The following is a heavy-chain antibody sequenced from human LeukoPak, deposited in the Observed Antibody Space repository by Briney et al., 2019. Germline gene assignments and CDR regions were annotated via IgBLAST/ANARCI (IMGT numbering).Heavy chain of an antibody. Sequence: SETLSLTCAVYGGSFSGYYWSWIRQPPGKGLEWIGEINHSGSTNYNPSLKSRVTISVDTSKNQFSLKLSSVTAADTAVYYCARGATNYYYDSSGSNPPRGYYYYMDVWGKGTTVTVSS. CDR1: GGSFSGYY. CDR3: ARGATNYYYDSSGSNPPRGYYYYMDV. CDR2: INHSGST. J-gene: IGHJ6*03. D-gene: IGHD3-22*01. V-gene: IGHV4-34*01.